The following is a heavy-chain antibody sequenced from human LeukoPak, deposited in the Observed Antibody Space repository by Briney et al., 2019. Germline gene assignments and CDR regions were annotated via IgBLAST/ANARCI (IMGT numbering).Heavy chain of an antibody. CDR2: ISGSGGST. CDR1: GFTFSSYA. V-gene: IGHV3-23*01. J-gene: IGHJ3*02. Sequence: EGSLRLSCAASGFTFSSYAMSWARQAPGKGLEWVSAISGSGGSTYYADSVKGRFTISRDNSKNTLYLQMNSLRAEDTAVYYCARDGDFWSAQGAFDIWGQGTMVTVSS. D-gene: IGHD3-3*01. CDR3: ARDGDFWSAQGAFDI.